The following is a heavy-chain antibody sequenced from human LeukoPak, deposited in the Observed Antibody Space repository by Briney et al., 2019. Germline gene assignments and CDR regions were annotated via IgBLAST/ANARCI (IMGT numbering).Heavy chain of an antibody. V-gene: IGHV4-59*01. CDR2: IHYSGST. J-gene: IGHJ6*03. Sequence: SETLSLTCTVSGGSISSYYWSWIRQPPGKGVEWIGYIHYSGSTHYNPSLKSRVTISVDTSKNQFSLKLSSVTAADTAVYYCARSSYYYDSSGYSYYNYYYMDVWGKGTTVTVSS. CDR3: ARSSYYYDSSGYSYYNYYYMDV. D-gene: IGHD3-22*01. CDR1: GGSISSYY.